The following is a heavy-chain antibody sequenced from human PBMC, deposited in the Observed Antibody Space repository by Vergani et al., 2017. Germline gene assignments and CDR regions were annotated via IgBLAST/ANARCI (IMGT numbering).Heavy chain of an antibody. CDR2: ISGSGGST. D-gene: IGHD1-1*01. J-gene: IGHJ4*02. V-gene: IGHV3-23*01. CDR1: GFTFSSYA. CDR3: AKYRYNWNDGGDFDY. Sequence: EVQLLESGGGLVQPGGSLRLSCAASGFTFSSYAMSWVRQAPGKGLEWVSAISGSGGSTYYADSVKGRFTISRDNSKNTLYLQMNSLRAEDKAVYYCAKYRYNWNDGGDFDYWGQGTLVTVSS.